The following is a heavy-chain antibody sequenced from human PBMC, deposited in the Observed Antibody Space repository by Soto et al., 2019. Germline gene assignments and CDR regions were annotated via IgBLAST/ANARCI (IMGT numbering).Heavy chain of an antibody. D-gene: IGHD5-18*01. CDR1: GGSVSSGSYY. V-gene: IGHV4-61*01. CDR2: IYYSGST. J-gene: IGHJ4*02. CDR3: AREKPRIRGGASYGL. Sequence: TSETLSLTCTVSGGSVSSGSYYWSWIRQPPGKGLEWIGYIYYSGSTNYNPSLKSRVTISVDTSKNQFSLKLSSVTAADTAVYYCAREKPRIRGGASYGLWGQGTLVTVSS.